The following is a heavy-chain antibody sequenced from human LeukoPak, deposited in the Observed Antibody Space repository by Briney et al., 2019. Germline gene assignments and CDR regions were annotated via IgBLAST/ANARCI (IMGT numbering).Heavy chain of an antibody. CDR1: GGSISSYY. CDR3: ARATVTTLHYYYGMDV. V-gene: IGHV4-59*01. CDR2: IYYSGST. J-gene: IGHJ6*02. D-gene: IGHD4-17*01. Sequence: PSETLSLTCTVSGGSISSYYWSWIRQPPGKGLEWIGYIYYSGSTNYNPSLKSRVTISVGTSKNQFSLKLSSVTAADTAVYYCARATVTTLHYYYGMDVWGQGTTVTVSS.